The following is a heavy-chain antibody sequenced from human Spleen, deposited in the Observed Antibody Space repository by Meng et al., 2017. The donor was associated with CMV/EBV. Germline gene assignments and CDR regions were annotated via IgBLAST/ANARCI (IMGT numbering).Heavy chain of an antibody. V-gene: IGHV3-23*01. Sequence: GESLKISCAASGFTFSSYAMSWVRQAPGKGLEWVSAISGSGGSTYYADSVKGRFTISRDNSKNTLYLQMNSLRAEDTAVYYCAKMGAVAGRAPVGWGQGTLVTVSS. D-gene: IGHD6-19*01. CDR2: ISGSGGST. J-gene: IGHJ4*02. CDR3: AKMGAVAGRAPVG. CDR1: GFTFSSYA.